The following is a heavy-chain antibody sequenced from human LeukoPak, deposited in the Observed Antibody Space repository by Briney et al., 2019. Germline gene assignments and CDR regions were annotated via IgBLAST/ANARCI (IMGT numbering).Heavy chain of an antibody. D-gene: IGHD3-10*01. CDR3: AVVGSPRPYSGGY. Sequence: SGGTLRLSCAASGFTFSSYGMSWVRQAPGKGLEWVSAISGSGGSTYYADSVKGRFTISRDNSKNTLYLQMNSLRAEDTAVYYCAVVGSPRPYSGGYWGQGTLVTVSS. CDR2: ISGSGGST. CDR1: GFTFSSYG. J-gene: IGHJ4*02. V-gene: IGHV3-23*01.